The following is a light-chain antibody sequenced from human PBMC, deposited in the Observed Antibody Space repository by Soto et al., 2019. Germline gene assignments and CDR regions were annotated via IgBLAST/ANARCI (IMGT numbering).Light chain of an antibody. V-gene: IGLV1-40*01. CDR2: GST. CDR1: SSDIGAGSE. Sequence: QSVLTQPPSLSGAPGQRVTISCPGSSSDIGAGSEVHWYQQLPGTAPKLLLFGSTNRPSGVPDRFSGSKSATSASLAITGLQAEDEADYYCQSYDNSLSAYVFGTGTKVTVL. CDR3: QSYDNSLSAYV. J-gene: IGLJ1*01.